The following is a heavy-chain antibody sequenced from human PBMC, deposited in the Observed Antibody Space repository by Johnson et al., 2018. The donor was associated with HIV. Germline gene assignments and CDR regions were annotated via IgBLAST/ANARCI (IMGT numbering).Heavy chain of an antibody. J-gene: IGHJ3*02. CDR2: ISYDGSNK. D-gene: IGHD5-18*01. Sequence: VQLVESGGGLVQPGGSLRLSCAASGFTFSSYGMHWVRQAPGKGLEWVAVISYDGSNKYYADSVKGRFTISRDNSKSTLYLQMNSLRAEDTAVYYCARAYTYGAFDIWGQGTMATVSS. V-gene: IGHV3-30*03. CDR3: ARAYTYGAFDI. CDR1: GFTFSSYG.